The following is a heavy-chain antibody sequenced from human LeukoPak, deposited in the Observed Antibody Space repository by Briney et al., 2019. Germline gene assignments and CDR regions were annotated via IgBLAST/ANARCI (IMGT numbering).Heavy chain of an antibody. CDR1: GFTFSAYA. Sequence: GGSLRLSCSASGFTFSAYAMYWVRQAPGKGLEYVSGISNNGGSSFYADSVKGRFTISRDNSKNTLYLQMSSLRAEDTAVYYCVKITSVSGGDCWGQGTRLTGS. V-gene: IGHV3-64D*09. D-gene: IGHD1-14*01. CDR2: ISNNGGSS. CDR3: VKITSVSGGDC. J-gene: IGHJ4*02.